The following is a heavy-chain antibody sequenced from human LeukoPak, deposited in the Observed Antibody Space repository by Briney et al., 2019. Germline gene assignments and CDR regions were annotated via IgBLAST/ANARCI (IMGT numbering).Heavy chain of an antibody. CDR3: ARKGRFRAVAGTGVDY. J-gene: IGHJ4*02. Sequence: PSETLSLTCTVSGGSISSSSYYWGWIRQPPGKGLEWIGSIYYSGSTYYNPSLKSRVTISVDTSKNQFSLKLSSVTAADTAVYYCARKGRFRAVAGTGVDYWGQGTLVTVSS. V-gene: IGHV4-39*01. D-gene: IGHD6-19*01. CDR2: IYYSGST. CDR1: GGSISSSSYY.